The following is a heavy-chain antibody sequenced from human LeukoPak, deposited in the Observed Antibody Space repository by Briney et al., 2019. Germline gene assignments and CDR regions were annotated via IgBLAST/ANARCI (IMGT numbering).Heavy chain of an antibody. D-gene: IGHD2-15*01. CDR3: ARDRCSGGSCSYYFDY. CDR2: IIPIFGTA. J-gene: IGHJ4*02. CDR1: GGTFSSYA. V-gene: IGHV1-69*01. Sequence: SSVKVSCNASGGTFSSYAISWVRQAPGQGLEWMGGIIPIFGTANYAQKFQGRVTITADESTSTAYMELSSLRSEDTAVYYCARDRCSGGSCSYYFDYWGQGTLVTVSS.